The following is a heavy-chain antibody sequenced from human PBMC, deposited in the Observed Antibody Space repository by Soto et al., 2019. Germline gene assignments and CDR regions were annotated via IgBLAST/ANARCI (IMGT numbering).Heavy chain of an antibody. J-gene: IGHJ4*02. CDR1: GLTFSSYA. D-gene: IGHD6-13*01. V-gene: IGHV3-64*01. Sequence: GGSLRLCCAASGLTFSSYAMHWVRQAPGKGLEYVSAISSNGGSTYYANSVKGRFTISRDNSKNTLYLQMGSLRAEDMAVYYCASGYSSSWELDYWGQGTLVTVSS. CDR2: ISSNGGST. CDR3: ASGYSSSWELDY.